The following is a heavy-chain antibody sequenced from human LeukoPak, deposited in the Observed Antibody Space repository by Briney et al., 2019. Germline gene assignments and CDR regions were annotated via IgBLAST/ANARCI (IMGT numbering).Heavy chain of an antibody. CDR2: ISSGSSTT. CDR3: ARGRGLTLSYHYFDY. CDR1: GFSFNSYW. D-gene: IGHD3-10*01. J-gene: IGHJ4*02. V-gene: IGHV3-48*02. Sequence: GGSLRLSCAASGFSFNSYWINWVRQAPGRGLEWVSYISSGSSTTYYADSVKGRFTISRDNAKNSLYLQMNSLRDEDTAVYYCARGRGLTLSYHYFDYWGQGTLVTVSS.